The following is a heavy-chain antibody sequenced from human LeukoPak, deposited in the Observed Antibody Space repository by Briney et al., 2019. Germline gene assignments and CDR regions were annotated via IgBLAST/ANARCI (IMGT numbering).Heavy chain of an antibody. CDR1: GGSISSGDYY. Sequence: PSETLSLTCTVSGGSISSGDYYWSWIRQPPGKGLEWIGYIYYGGSTYYNPSLKSRVTISVDTSKNQFSLKLSSVTAADTAVYYCARVPRPMIVVAYDYWGQGTLVTVSS. D-gene: IGHD3-22*01. CDR3: ARVPRPMIVVAYDY. CDR2: IYYGGST. V-gene: IGHV4-30-4*01. J-gene: IGHJ4*02.